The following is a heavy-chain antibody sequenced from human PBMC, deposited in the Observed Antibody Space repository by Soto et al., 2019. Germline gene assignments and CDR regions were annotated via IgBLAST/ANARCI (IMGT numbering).Heavy chain of an antibody. CDR2: IIPIFGTA. Sequence: QVQLVQSGAEVKKPGSSVKVSCKASGGTFSSYAISWVRQAPGQGLEWMGGIIPIFGTANYAQKFQGRVTITAAESTSTDYKERISRRSEDTAVYYCARDRASYGSAAVNWFDSWGQGTLVTVSS. CDR1: GGTFSSYA. CDR3: ARDRASYGSAAVNWFDS. D-gene: IGHD6-25*01. J-gene: IGHJ5*01. V-gene: IGHV1-69*01.